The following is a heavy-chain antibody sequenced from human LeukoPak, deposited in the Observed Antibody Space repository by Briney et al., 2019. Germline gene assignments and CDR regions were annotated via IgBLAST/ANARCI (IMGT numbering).Heavy chain of an antibody. V-gene: IGHV3-48*01. CDR1: GFTFSSYS. D-gene: IGHD4-17*01. CDR3: AREATTVTGWFDP. Sequence: GGSLRLSCAASGFTFSSYSMNWVRQAPGKGLEWVSYISSSSSTIYYADSVKGRFTISRDNAKNSLYLQMNSLRAEDTAVYYCAREATTVTGWFDPWGQGTLVTVSS. CDR2: ISSSSSTI. J-gene: IGHJ5*02.